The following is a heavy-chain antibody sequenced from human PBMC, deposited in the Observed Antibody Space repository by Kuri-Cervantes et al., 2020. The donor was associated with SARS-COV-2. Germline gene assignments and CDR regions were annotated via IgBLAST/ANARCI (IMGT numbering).Heavy chain of an antibody. CDR3: TRGGFPYYYYMDV. Sequence: GGCRRLSWTAAGFTFGDYAMSWVRQAPGKGLEWVGFIRSKAYGGTTEYAASVKGRFTISRDDSKSIAYLQMNSLKTEDTAVYYCTRGGFPYYYYMDVWGKGTTVTVSS. J-gene: IGHJ6*03. D-gene: IGHD3-16*01. CDR1: GFTFGDYA. V-gene: IGHV3-49*04. CDR2: IRSKAYGGTT.